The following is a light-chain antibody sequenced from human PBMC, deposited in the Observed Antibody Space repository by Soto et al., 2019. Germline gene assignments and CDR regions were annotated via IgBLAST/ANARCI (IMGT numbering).Light chain of an antibody. Sequence: QSALTQPASVSGSPGQSITISCTGTSSDVGGYDYVSWYQQHPGKAPKLMIYDVATRPSGVSDRFSGSKSGNTASLTISGLKAEEEADYYCSSYGSITPRCVLGTGTKVTVL. CDR1: SSDVGGYDY. CDR3: SSYGSITPRCV. J-gene: IGLJ1*01. V-gene: IGLV2-14*01. CDR2: DVA.